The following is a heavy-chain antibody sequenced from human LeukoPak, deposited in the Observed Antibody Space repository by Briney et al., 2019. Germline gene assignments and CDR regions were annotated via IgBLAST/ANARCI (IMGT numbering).Heavy chain of an antibody. CDR3: ARDLVPAAIPYNWFDP. J-gene: IGHJ5*02. V-gene: IGHV1-2*02. D-gene: IGHD2-2*02. CDR1: GYTFTGYY. Sequence: ASVKVSCKASGYTFTGYYMHWVRQAPGQGLEWMGWINPNSGGTNYAQKFQGRVTMTRDTSFSTAYMELSRLRSDDTAVYYCARDLVPAAIPYNWFDPWGQGTLVTVSS. CDR2: INPNSGGT.